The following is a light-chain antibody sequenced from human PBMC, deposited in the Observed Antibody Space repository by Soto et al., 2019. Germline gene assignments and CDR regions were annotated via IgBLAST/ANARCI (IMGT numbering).Light chain of an antibody. Sequence: QSVLTQPPSASGTPGQRVTMSCFGSSSNIGSNYVYWYQQLPGAAPKLLIYTNNQRPSGVPDRFSGSKSGTSASLAISGLRSEDEADYYCAAWDDSLSGYVFRTGTKVTVL. CDR2: TNN. CDR1: SSNIGSNY. CDR3: AAWDDSLSGYV. V-gene: IGLV1-47*01. J-gene: IGLJ1*01.